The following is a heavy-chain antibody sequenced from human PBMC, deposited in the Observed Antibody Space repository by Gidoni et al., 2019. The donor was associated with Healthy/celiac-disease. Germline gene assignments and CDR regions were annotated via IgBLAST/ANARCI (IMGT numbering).Heavy chain of an antibody. CDR1: GSTFSSYA. CDR2: IIPIFGTA. D-gene: IGHD3-10*01. J-gene: IGHJ5*02. Sequence: QVQLVQSGAAVKKPGSSVKVSCKASGSTFSSYAISRGRQAPGQGLEWMGGIIPIFGTANYEQKFQGRVTITADESTGTAYMELSSLRSEDTAVYYCARGPQSRYYGSGRLGWFDPWGQGTLVTVSS. V-gene: IGHV1-69*01. CDR3: ARGPQSRYYGSGRLGWFDP.